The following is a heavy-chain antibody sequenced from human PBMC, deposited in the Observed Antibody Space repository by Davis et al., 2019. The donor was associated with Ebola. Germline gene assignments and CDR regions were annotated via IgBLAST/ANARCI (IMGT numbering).Heavy chain of an antibody. CDR3: ASFVVVAATGGMDV. V-gene: IGHV4-59*12. J-gene: IGHJ6*02. Sequence: PSETLSLTCTVSGGSISSYYWSWIRQPPGKGLEWIGYIYYSGSTNYNPSLKSRVTISVDTSKNQFSLKLSSVTAADTAVYYCASFVVVAATGGMDVWGQGTTVTVSS. CDR2: IYYSGST. CDR1: GGSISSYY. D-gene: IGHD2-15*01.